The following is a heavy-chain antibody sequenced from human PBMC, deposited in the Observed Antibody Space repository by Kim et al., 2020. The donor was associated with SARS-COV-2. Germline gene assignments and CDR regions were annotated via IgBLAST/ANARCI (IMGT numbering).Heavy chain of an antibody. Sequence: SETLSLTCAVYGGSFSGYYWSWIRQPPGKGLEWIGEINHSGSTNYNPSLKSRVTISVDTSKNQFSLKLSSVTAADKAVYYCPRGVASTGTIHYFDYRGQGTLVTVSS. J-gene: IGHJ4*02. CDR2: INHSGST. CDR3: PRGVASTGTIHYFDY. V-gene: IGHV4-34*01. D-gene: IGHD1-1*01. CDR1: GGSFSGYY.